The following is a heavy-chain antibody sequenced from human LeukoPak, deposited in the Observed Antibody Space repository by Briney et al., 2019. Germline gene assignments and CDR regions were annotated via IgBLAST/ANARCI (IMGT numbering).Heavy chain of an antibody. Sequence: PSETLSLTCTVSGYSISSDYYWGWIRQPPGKGLEWIGSIYHSGSTYYNPSLKSRITISIDTSKNKFSLKLRSVTAADTAVYYCARDTYYYDSSGYSHGYWGQGTLVTISS. V-gene: IGHV4-38-2*02. CDR1: GYSISSDYY. CDR3: ARDTYYYDSSGYSHGY. D-gene: IGHD3-22*01. CDR2: IYHSGST. J-gene: IGHJ4*02.